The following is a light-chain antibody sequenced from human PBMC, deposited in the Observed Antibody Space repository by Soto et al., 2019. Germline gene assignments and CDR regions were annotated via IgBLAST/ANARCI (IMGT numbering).Light chain of an antibody. CDR3: QHYNSYPWT. CDR2: KAS. Sequence: DIQMTQSPSTLSGSVGDRVTITCRASQTISSWLAWYQQKPGKAPKLLIYKASTLKSGVPSRFSGSGSGTEFTLSIDSLQPDDFATYYCQHYNSYPWTFGQGTKVDIK. CDR1: QTISSW. V-gene: IGKV1-5*03. J-gene: IGKJ1*01.